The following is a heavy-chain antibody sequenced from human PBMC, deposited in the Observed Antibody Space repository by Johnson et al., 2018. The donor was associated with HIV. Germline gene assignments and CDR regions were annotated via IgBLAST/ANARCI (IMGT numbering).Heavy chain of an antibody. Sequence: QVQLVESGGGVVQPGGSLRLSCAASGFTFSSYAMHWVRQAPGKGLEWVAVISYDGSNKYYADSVKGRFTISRDNSKNTLYLQMNSLRAEDKAVYYCARDQGGNHNAFDIWGQGTMVTVSS. J-gene: IGHJ3*02. CDR1: GFTFSSYA. CDR3: ARDQGGNHNAFDI. CDR2: ISYDGSNK. D-gene: IGHD1-14*01. V-gene: IGHV3-30*04.